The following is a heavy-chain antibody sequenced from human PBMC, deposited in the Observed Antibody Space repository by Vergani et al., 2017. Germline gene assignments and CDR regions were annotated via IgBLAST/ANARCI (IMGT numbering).Heavy chain of an antibody. CDR3: ARQASYYYDNSGDRNVLDI. CDR1: GGTFSSYA. J-gene: IGHJ3*02. Sequence: QVQLVQSGAEVKKPGSSVKVSCKASGGTFSSYAISWVRQAPGQGLEWMGRTIPMLGATNYAQKFQGRVTITADESTSTAYMELSSLRSEDTAVYYCARQASYYYDNSGDRNVLDIWGQGTVVTVSS. CDR2: TIPMLGAT. V-gene: IGHV1-69*13. D-gene: IGHD3-22*01.